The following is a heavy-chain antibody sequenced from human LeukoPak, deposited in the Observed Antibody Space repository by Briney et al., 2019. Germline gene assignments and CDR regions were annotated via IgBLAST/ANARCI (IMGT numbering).Heavy chain of an antibody. CDR1: GDSTSDFY. J-gene: IGHJ5*01. V-gene: IGHV4-4*08. CDR3: ALAPNSNWFDF. CDR2: IHDSGIS. Sequence: SETLSLTCSVSGDSTSDFYWNWIRQSPGKGLEWIGNIHDSGISNYNPSLKGRVTISIDTSRRQFFLKLSSVTAADTALYYCALAPNSNWFDFWGQGTLVTVSS.